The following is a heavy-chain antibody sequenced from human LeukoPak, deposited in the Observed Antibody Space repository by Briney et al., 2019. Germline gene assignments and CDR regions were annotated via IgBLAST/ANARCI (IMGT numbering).Heavy chain of an antibody. V-gene: IGHV3-7*01. Sequence: GGSLRLSCAVSGFTFSGDWMSWVRQAPGKGLEWVANIMEDGSEQYYVDSVKGRFTIFRDNAKNSLHLQMSSLIAEDTAVSNCARADLDTGTWGFDYWGQGTLVTVSS. J-gene: IGHJ4*02. CDR3: ARADLDTGTWGFDY. CDR1: GFTFSGDW. D-gene: IGHD5-18*01. CDR2: IMEDGSEQ.